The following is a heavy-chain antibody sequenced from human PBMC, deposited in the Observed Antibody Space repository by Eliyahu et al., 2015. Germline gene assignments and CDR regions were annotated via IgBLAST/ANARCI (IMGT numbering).Heavy chain of an antibody. CDR3: ARHLPPGAAANHGYWFDP. V-gene: IGHV5-10-1*03. D-gene: IGHD2-2*01. CDR2: IDPSDSYT. J-gene: IGHJ5*02. Sequence: EVQLVQSGAEVKKPGESLRISCKGSGYSFTSYWISWVRQMPGKGLEWMGRIDPSDSYTNYSPSFQGHVTISADKSISTAYLQWSSLKASDTAMYYCARHLPPGAAANHGYWFDPWGQGTLVTVSS. CDR1: GYSFTSYW.